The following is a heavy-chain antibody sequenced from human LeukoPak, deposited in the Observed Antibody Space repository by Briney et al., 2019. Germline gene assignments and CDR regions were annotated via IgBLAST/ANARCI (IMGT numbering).Heavy chain of an antibody. J-gene: IGHJ3*02. Sequence: GGPLRLSCAASGFTFSTNPMSWVRLAPGKGLEWVSVIYSGGNTYYADSVKGRFIISRDNSKNTLYLQMNSLRAEDTAVYYCARWEPGIRDAFDIWGQGTMVTVSS. CDR3: ARWEPGIRDAFDI. V-gene: IGHV3-66*01. CDR1: GFTFSTNP. CDR2: IYSGGNT. D-gene: IGHD1-26*01.